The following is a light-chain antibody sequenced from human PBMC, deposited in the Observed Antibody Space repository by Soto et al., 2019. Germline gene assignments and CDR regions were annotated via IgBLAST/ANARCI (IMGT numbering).Light chain of an antibody. V-gene: IGKV3-15*01. CDR2: GAS. CDR1: QSVDSN. J-gene: IGKJ1*01. CDR3: QQYNSWPA. Sequence: EIVMTQSPATLSVSPGERVTLSCRASQSVDSNLAWYQQKPGQAPRLLIYGASTRATGMSARFSGSGSGTEFTLTISSLQSEDFAVYYCQQYNSWPAFGQGTKVEIK.